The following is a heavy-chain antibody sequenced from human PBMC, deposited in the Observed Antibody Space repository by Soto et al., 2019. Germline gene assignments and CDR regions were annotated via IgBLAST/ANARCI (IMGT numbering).Heavy chain of an antibody. CDR3: AKMEGMAPLSYAFDF. CDR1: DDSINSDQYY. D-gene: IGHD2-8*01. V-gene: IGHV4-39*01. Sequence: QLQLQESGPGLVKPSETLSLTCSVSDDSINSDQYYWGWIRQPPGKGLEWIGSIYYRGNAYYNPSLQTCFHIYLVKSRRKFSLKLNSVTAAVSAVYFCAKMEGMAPLSYAFDFWGPGALVTVSS. CDR2: IYYRGNA. J-gene: IGHJ4*02.